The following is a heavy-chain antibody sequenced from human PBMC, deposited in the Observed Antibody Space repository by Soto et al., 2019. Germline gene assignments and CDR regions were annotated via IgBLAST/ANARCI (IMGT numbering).Heavy chain of an antibody. J-gene: IGHJ3*01. Sequence: GSGPTLVNPTQTLTLTCTFSGFSLSTSGVGVGWIRQPPGKALEWLALIYWDDDKRYNPSLKSRLTITKDTSKNQVVLTMTNMDPVDTATYYCAHPLHGTYSGYGNDAFDVWGQGTMVTVSS. CDR3: AHPLHGTYSGYGNDAFDV. CDR2: IYWDDDK. D-gene: IGHD5-12*01. CDR1: GFSLSTSGVG. V-gene: IGHV2-5*02.